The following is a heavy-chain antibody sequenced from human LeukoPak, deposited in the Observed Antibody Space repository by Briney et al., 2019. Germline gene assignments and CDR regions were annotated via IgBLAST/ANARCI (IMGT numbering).Heavy chain of an antibody. CDR1: GGSISSGDYY. CDR3: AREKGHYSSSWYGWFDP. D-gene: IGHD6-13*01. CDR2: IYYSGST. J-gene: IGHJ5*02. Sequence: SQTLSLTCTASGGSISSGDYYWSWIRQPSGKGLEWIGYIYYSGSTYYNPSLKSRVTISVDTSKNQFSLKLSSVTAADTAVYYCAREKGHYSSSWYGWFDPWGQGTLVTVSS. V-gene: IGHV4-30-4*01.